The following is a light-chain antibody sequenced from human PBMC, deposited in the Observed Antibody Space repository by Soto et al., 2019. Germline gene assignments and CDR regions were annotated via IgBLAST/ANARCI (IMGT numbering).Light chain of an antibody. CDR1: NSNIGNNY. V-gene: IGLV1-51*02. Sequence: QSVLTQPPSVSAAPEQKVTISCSGSNSNIGNNYVSWYQQVPGTAPQLLIYEDYKRPSGISGRFSGSKSGTSAPLGISGLQTVDEADYYCGTWDSTLSAVVFGGGTKLTVL. CDR2: EDY. J-gene: IGLJ2*01. CDR3: GTWDSTLSAVV.